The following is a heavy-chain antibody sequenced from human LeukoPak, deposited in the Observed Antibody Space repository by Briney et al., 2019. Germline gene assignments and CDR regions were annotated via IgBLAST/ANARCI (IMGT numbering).Heavy chain of an antibody. V-gene: IGHV3-9*01. CDR1: GFIFNNYA. J-gene: IGHJ4*02. CDR3: ARGSTYYDSSGQVPFDY. CDR2: ISWNSGSI. D-gene: IGHD3-22*01. Sequence: PGRSLRLSCAGSGFIFNNYAMHWVRQPPGKGLEWVSGISWNSGSIDYADSVKGRFTISRDNAKNTLYLQMNSLRAEDTAVYYCARGSTYYDSSGQVPFDYWGQGTLVTVSS.